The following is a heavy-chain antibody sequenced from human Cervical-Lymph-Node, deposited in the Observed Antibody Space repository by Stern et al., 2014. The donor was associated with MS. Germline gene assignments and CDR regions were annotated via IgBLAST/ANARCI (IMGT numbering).Heavy chain of an antibody. J-gene: IGHJ6*02. Sequence: VQLVESGAEVKKPGASVKVSCKASGYTFTGYYMHWVRQAPGQGLEWMGWINPNSGGTNYAQKFQGWVTMTRDTSISTAYMELSRLRSDDTAVYYCAREKVQTYYYYGMDVWGQWTTVTFSS. CDR3: AREKVQTYYYYGMDV. CDR2: INPNSGGT. V-gene: IGHV1-2*04. CDR1: GYTFTGYY. D-gene: IGHD1-1*01.